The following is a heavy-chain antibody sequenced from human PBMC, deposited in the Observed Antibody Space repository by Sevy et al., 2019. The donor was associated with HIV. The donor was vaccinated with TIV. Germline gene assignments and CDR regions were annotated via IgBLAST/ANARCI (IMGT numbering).Heavy chain of an antibody. D-gene: IGHD1-26*01. V-gene: IGHV1-2*02. J-gene: IGHJ4*02. Sequence: ASVKVSCKASGYTFTGYYMHWVRQAPGLGLEWMGWINPNSGGTNYAQKFQGRVTMTRDTSISTAYMELSRLRSDDTAVYYCARDLPTIVGALDYWGQGTLVTVSS. CDR2: INPNSGGT. CDR1: GYTFTGYY. CDR3: ARDLPTIVGALDY.